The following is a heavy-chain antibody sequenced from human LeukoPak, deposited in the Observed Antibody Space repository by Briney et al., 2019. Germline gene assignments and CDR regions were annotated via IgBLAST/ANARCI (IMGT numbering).Heavy chain of an antibody. J-gene: IGHJ6*03. V-gene: IGHV1-69*06. D-gene: IGHD2-15*01. CDR1: GGTFSSYA. CDR3: ARVDRGNCSGGSCYPTYYYYYMDV. Sequence: GASVKVSCKASGGTFSSYAISWVRQAPGQGLEWMGGIIPIFGTANYAQKFQGRVTITADKSTSTAYMELSSLRSEDTAVYYCARVDRGNCSGGSCYPTYYYYYMDVWGKGTTVTVSS. CDR2: IIPIFGTA.